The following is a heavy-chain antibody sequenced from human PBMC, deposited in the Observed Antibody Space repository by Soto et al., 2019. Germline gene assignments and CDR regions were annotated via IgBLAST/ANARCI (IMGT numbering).Heavy chain of an antibody. J-gene: IGHJ4*02. D-gene: IGHD5-18*01. CDR3: VRHEDVDTAFDY. CDR1: GGSSSSSSYY. CDR2: IYHGGTI. V-gene: IGHV4-39*01. Sequence: QLQLQESGPGLVKPLETLSLACNVSGGSSSSSSYYRGWLRQPPGKGLEWIGSIYHGGTILYNPALTRRVTISADTSESQISLDLKSVTAADTAVYYCVRHEDVDTAFDYWGQGTRVTVSS.